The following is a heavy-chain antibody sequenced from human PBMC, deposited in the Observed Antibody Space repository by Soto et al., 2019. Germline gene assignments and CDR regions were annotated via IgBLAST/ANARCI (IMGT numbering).Heavy chain of an antibody. CDR3: ARAEDCSGGSCWDNFDY. V-gene: IGHV4-61*01. D-gene: IGHD2-15*01. Sequence: QVQLQESGPGLVKPSETLSLTCTVSGGSVRSGSDYWSWIRQPPEKGLEWIGYIYSSGSTNYNPSLKSRVTMSLDTSKNQFSLNLNSVTAADTAVYYCARAEDCSGGSCWDNFDYWGQGTLVSVSS. J-gene: IGHJ4*02. CDR1: GGSVRSGSDY. CDR2: IYSSGST.